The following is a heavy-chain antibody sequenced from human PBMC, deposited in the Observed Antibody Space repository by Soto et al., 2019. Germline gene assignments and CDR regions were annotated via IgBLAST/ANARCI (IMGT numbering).Heavy chain of an antibody. CDR1: GCSISSGGSS. CDR2: IYHSGST. J-gene: IGHJ4*02. D-gene: IGHD6-19*01. CDR3: ARAGDSSGPVALGY. V-gene: IGHV4-30-2*01. Sequence: SETLSLTCAVSGCSISSGGSSWSWILQPPGKGLEWIGYIYHSGSTYYNPSLKSRVTISVDRSKNQFSLKLSSVTAADTAVYYCARAGDSSGPVALGYWGQGTLVTISS.